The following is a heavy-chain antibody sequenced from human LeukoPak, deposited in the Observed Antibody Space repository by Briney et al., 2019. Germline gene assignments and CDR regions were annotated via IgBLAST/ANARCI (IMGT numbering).Heavy chain of an antibody. V-gene: IGHV1-8*01. D-gene: IGHD3-22*01. CDR3: ARGGKFYYDSSGYSWGFDY. Sequence: ASVKAPCKASGYTFTSYDINWVRQATGQGLEWMGWMNPNSGNTGYAQKFQGRVTMTRNTSISTAYMVLGSLRSEDTAVYYCARGGKFYYDSSGYSWGFDYWGQGTLVTVSS. J-gene: IGHJ4*02. CDR1: GYTFTSYD. CDR2: MNPNSGNT.